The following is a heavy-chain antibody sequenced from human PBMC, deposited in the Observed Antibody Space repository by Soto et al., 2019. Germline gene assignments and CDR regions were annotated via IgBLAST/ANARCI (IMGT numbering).Heavy chain of an antibody. CDR1: GFTFSSHA. CDR3: AKVFSRNPYFYYYMDV. V-gene: IGHV3-23*01. D-gene: IGHD1-1*01. CDR2: ISGSGDST. Sequence: GGSLRLSCAASGFTFSSHAMTWVRQAPGKGLEWVSGISGSGDSTDFADSVKGRFTISRDNSKNTLYLQMNSLRAEDTAVYYCAKVFSRNPYFYYYMDVWGKGTSVTVSS. J-gene: IGHJ6*03.